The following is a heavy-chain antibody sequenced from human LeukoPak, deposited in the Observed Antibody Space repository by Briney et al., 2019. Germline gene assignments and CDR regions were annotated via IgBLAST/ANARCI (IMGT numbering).Heavy chain of an antibody. CDR1: GFTFSSYS. D-gene: IGHD3-10*01. J-gene: IGHJ4*02. CDR2: ISSSSSTI. Sequence: GGSLRLSCAASGFTFSSYSMNWVRQAPGKGLEWVSYISSSSSTIYYADSVKGRFTISRDNAKNSLYLQMNSLRAEDTAVYYCARSMVMVRGGTDYWGQGTLVTVSS. V-gene: IGHV3-48*04. CDR3: ARSMVMVRGGTDY.